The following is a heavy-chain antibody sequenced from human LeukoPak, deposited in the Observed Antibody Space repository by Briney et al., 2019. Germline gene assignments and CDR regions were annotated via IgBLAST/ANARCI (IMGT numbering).Heavy chain of an antibody. V-gene: IGHV5-51*01. D-gene: IGHD3-22*01. J-gene: IGHJ4*02. CDR2: IYPGDSDT. CDR1: GYSFTSYW. Sequence: GESLKISCKGSGYSFTSYWIGWVRQMPGKGLEWMGIIYPGDSDTRYSLSFQGQVTISADKSISTAYLQWSSLKASDTAMYYCARRLYYYDSSGYRGYYFDYWGQGTLVTVSS. CDR3: ARRLYYYDSSGYRGYYFDY.